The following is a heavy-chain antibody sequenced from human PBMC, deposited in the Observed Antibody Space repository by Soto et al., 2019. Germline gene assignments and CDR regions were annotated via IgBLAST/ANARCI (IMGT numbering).Heavy chain of an antibody. CDR1: GFTFSNYD. J-gene: IGHJ4*02. CDR2: IGSGGDT. D-gene: IGHD1-7*01. Sequence: EVRLAESGGGLVQPGGSLRLSCAASGFTFSNYDMHWVRQATGRGLEWVSAIGSGGDTYYPDSVKGRFTISRDNAKNSLYLQMNSLRAGDTAVYYCTRGTGTTLIDHWGQGTLVTVST. CDR3: TRGTGTTLIDH. V-gene: IGHV3-13*01.